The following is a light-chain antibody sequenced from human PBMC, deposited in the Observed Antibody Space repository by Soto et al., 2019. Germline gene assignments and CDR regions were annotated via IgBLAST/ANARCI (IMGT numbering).Light chain of an antibody. CDR3: QQYGSSLWT. V-gene: IGKV3-20*01. CDR2: GAS. CDR1: QSINNNY. J-gene: IGKJ1*01. Sequence: EIVLTQSPGTLSLSPGERATLSCRASQSINNNYLAWYQQKPGQAPRLLIYGASSRATGIPDRFSGSGSGTDFTLTFSRLEPGDFAVYYCQQYGSSLWTFGQGTKVEIK.